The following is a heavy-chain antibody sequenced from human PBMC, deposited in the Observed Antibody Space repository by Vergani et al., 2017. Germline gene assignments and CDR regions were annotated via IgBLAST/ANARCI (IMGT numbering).Heavy chain of an antibody. J-gene: IGHJ5*02. Sequence: QVQLVESGGNVVQSGTSLRLSCAASGFSFRGHGMHWVRQAPGKGLEWVAMISYDGDRRDYGDFAKGRFTISRDNAKNTLYLQMNSLRAEDTAVYYCANGNTGRQQLYPYNWFDPWGQGTLVTVSS. CDR2: ISYDGDRR. CDR1: GFSFRGHG. D-gene: IGHD6-13*01. V-gene: IGHV3-30*18. CDR3: ANGNTGRQQLYPYNWFDP.